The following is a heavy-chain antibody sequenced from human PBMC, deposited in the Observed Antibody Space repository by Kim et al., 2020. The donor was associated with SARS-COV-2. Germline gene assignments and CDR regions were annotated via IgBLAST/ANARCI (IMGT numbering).Heavy chain of an antibody. V-gene: IGHV4-31*03. D-gene: IGHD3-22*01. CDR3: AGAEGLYYYDSSGYFGY. CDR1: GGSISSGGYY. Sequence: SETLSLTCTVSGGSISSGGYYWSWIRQHPGKGLEWIGYIYYSGSTYYNPSLKSRVTISVDTSKNQFSLKLSSVTAADTAVYYCAGAEGLYYYDSSGYFGYWGQGTLVTVSS. CDR2: IYYSGST. J-gene: IGHJ4*02.